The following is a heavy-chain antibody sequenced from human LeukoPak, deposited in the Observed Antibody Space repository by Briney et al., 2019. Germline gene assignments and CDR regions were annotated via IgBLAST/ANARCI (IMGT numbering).Heavy chain of an antibody. CDR3: AKAANEWELLAGYFDY. D-gene: IGHD1-26*01. J-gene: IGHJ4*02. CDR1: GFTFINHW. V-gene: IGHV3-30*02. Sequence: PGGSLRLSCAASGFTFINHWMTWIRQSPGKGLEWVAFIRYDGSNKYYADSVKGRFTISRDNSKNTLYLQMNSLRAEDTAVYYCAKAANEWELLAGYFDYWGQGTLVTVSS. CDR2: IRYDGSNK.